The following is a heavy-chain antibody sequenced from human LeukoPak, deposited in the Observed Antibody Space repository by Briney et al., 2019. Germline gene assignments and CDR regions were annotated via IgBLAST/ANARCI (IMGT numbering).Heavy chain of an antibody. D-gene: IGHD2-8*01. J-gene: IGHJ4*02. Sequence: GGSLRLSCAASGFTFSSYAMHWVRQAPGKGLEWVAVISYDGSNKYYADSVKGRFTISRDSSKNTLYLQMNSLRAEDTAVYYCAREPTDCTNGVCYTHFDYWGQGTLVTVSS. V-gene: IGHV3-30-3*01. CDR3: AREPTDCTNGVCYTHFDY. CDR2: ISYDGSNK. CDR1: GFTFSSYA.